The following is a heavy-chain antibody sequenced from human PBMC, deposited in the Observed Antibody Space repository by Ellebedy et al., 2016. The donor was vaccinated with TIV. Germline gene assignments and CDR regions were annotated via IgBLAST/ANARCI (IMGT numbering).Heavy chain of an antibody. Sequence: MPSETLSLTCTVSGGSISSSSYYWGWIRQPPGKGLEWIGSIYYSGSTYYNPSLKSRVTISVDTSKNQFSLKLSSVTAADTAVYYCARTELWLRAPFDYWGQGTLVTVSS. V-gene: IGHV4-39*07. D-gene: IGHD5-18*01. CDR2: IYYSGST. CDR1: GGSISSSSYY. J-gene: IGHJ4*02. CDR3: ARTELWLRAPFDY.